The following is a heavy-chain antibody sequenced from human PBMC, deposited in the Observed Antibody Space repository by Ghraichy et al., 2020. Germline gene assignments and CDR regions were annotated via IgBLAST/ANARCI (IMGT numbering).Heavy chain of an antibody. Sequence: GGSLRLSCAASGFTFSRYGMHWVRQAPGKGLEWVAVMWYDGSNKYYADSVKGRFTISRDNSKNTLYLQMNSLRAEDTAVYYCARPTYYYDSSGYSPLDFWGQGTLVTVSS. D-gene: IGHD3-22*01. J-gene: IGHJ4*02. CDR1: GFTFSRYG. CDR2: MWYDGSNK. CDR3: ARPTYYYDSSGYSPLDF. V-gene: IGHV3-33*01.